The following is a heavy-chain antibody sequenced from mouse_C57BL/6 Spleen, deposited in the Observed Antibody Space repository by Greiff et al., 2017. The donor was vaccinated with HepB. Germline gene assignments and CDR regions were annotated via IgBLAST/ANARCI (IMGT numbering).Heavy chain of an antibody. J-gene: IGHJ2*01. D-gene: IGHD2-5*01. CDR3: ARDYSNYFDY. V-gene: IGHV1-20*01. CDR2: INPYNGDT. CDR1: GYSFTGYF. Sequence: EVQLQQSGPELVKPGDSVKISCKASGYSFTGYFMNWVMQSHGKSLEWIGRINPYNGDTFYNQKFKGQATLTVDKSSSTAHMELRSLTSEESAVYYCARDYSNYFDYWGQGTTLTVSS.